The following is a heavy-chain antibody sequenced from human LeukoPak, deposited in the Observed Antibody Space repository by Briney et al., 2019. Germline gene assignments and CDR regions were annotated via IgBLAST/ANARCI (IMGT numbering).Heavy chain of an antibody. Sequence: SETLSLTCAVSGYSISSGYYWGWIRQPPGKGLEWIGSTYHSGSTYYNPSLKSRVTISVDTSKNQFPLKLSSVTAADTAVYYCAGGGDSGYDWDDYWGQGTLVTVSS. CDR2: TYHSGST. CDR1: GYSISSGYY. D-gene: IGHD5-12*01. CDR3: AGGGDSGYDWDDY. J-gene: IGHJ4*02. V-gene: IGHV4-38-2*01.